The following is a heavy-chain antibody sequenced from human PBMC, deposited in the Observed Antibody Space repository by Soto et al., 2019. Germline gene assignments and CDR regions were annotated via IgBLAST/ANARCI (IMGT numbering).Heavy chain of an antibody. CDR1: GGSISSSSYY. Sequence: PXAILSLTFTVSGGSISSSSYYWGGIRQPPGKGLEWIGSIYYSGSTYYNPSLKSRVTISVDTSKNQFSLKLSSVTAADTAVYYCASGYSSGWYGLGYYYGMDVWGQGTTVTVSS. CDR3: ASGYSSGWYGLGYYYGMDV. D-gene: IGHD6-19*01. CDR2: IYYSGST. J-gene: IGHJ6*02. V-gene: IGHV4-39*01.